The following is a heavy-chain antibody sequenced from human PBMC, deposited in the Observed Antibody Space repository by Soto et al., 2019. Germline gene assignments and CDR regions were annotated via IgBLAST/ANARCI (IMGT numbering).Heavy chain of an antibody. D-gene: IGHD2-15*01. CDR2: IWYDGSDK. Sequence: QVQLVESGGGVVQPGKSLRLSCAASGFTFSGFGMHWVRQAPGKGLEWVAVIWYDGSDKFYADSVKGRFTISRDNSKNTVYLQMHSLRDEDTAVYYCAREGWPLLQTGMDVWGQGTTVTVSS. CDR3: AREGWPLLQTGMDV. V-gene: IGHV3-33*01. CDR1: GFTFSGFG. J-gene: IGHJ6*02.